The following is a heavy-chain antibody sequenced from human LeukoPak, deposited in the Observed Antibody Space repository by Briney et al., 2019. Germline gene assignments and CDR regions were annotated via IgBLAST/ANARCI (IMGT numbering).Heavy chain of an antibody. CDR3: ARDVAYSAFDY. J-gene: IGHJ4*02. CDR2: IRFDGSNE. CDR1: GFTFRNYA. D-gene: IGHD2-21*01. V-gene: IGHV3-30*02. Sequence: PGGSLRLSCAASGFTFRNYAMHWVRQAPGKGLEWVTFIRFDGSNEDYADSVKGRFTISRDNSKNSFYLQMSSLRAEDTGVFYCARDVAYSAFDYWGQGTLVTVSS.